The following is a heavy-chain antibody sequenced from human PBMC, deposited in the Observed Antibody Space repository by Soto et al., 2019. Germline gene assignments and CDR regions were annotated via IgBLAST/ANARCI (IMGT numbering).Heavy chain of an antibody. CDR3: ARAGNCCTNGVCYRKVTYYYGMDV. V-gene: IGHV1-18*04. J-gene: IGHJ6*02. Sequence: ASVKVSCRASGYTFTSYGISGVRQAPGQGLEWMGWISAYNGNTNYAQKLQGRVTMTTDTSTSTAYMELRSLRSDDTAVYYCARAGNCCTNGVCYRKVTYYYGMDVLGRRNTLTVCS. D-gene: IGHD2-8*01. CDR2: ISAYNGNT. CDR1: GYTFTSYG.